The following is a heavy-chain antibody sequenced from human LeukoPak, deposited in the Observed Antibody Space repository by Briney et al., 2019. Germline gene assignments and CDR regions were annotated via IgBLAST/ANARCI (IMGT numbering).Heavy chain of an antibody. CDR2: INPGGGST. V-gene: IGHV1-46*01. CDR1: GYTFTSYY. J-gene: IGHJ5*02. Sequence: ASVKVSCKASGYTFTSYYMHWVRQAPGQGLEWMGIINPGGGSTSYAQKFQGRVTMTRDMSTSTVYMELSSLRSEDTAVYYCARDIVVVVAAIEYNWFDPWGQGTLVTVSS. D-gene: IGHD2-15*01. CDR3: ARDIVVVVAAIEYNWFDP.